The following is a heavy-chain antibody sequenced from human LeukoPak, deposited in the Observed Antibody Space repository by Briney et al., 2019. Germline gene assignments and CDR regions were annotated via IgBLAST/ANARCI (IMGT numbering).Heavy chain of an antibody. J-gene: IGHJ5*02. CDR1: GGSISSGSYY. CDR2: IYTSGST. CDR3: ARAAAPLYYYGSGSYYNRPYNWFDP. D-gene: IGHD3-10*01. V-gene: IGHV4-61*02. Sequence: TSQTLSLTCTVSGGSISSGSYYWSWIRQPAGKGLEWIGRIYTSGSTNYNPSLKSRVTISVDTSKNQFSLKLSSVTAADTAVYYCARAAAPLYYYGSGSYYNRPYNWFDPWGQGTLVTVSS.